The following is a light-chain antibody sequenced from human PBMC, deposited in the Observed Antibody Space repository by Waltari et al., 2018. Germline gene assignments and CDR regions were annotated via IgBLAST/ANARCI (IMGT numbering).Light chain of an antibody. V-gene: IGKV1-6*01. CDR2: GAS. J-gene: IGKJ1*01. Sequence: AIQMTQSPSSLSASVGDRVTITCRASQGIRNELAWYQQKPGKAPKVLIYGASRLQSGVPSRFTGSGSDTDFTLTISSLQPEDFATYYCQEHVTYWAFGQGTKVEMK. CDR3: QEHVTYWA. CDR1: QGIRNE.